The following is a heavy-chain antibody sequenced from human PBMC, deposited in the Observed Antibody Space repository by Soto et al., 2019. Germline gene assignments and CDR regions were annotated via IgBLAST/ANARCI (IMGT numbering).Heavy chain of an antibody. Sequence: EVQLLESGGGLVQPGGSLRLSCAASGFTFSSYAMSWVRQAPGKGLEWVSALSGRGGSTYDADSVEGRYTSSRDNNKNKLYVQLSSLGAEYTAVYDCERYGVVVGPDAMRRPPFDYWGQGTLVTVSS. CDR3: ERYGVVVGPDAMRRPPFDY. CDR2: LSGRGGST. V-gene: IGHV3-23*01. CDR1: GFTFSSYA. J-gene: IGHJ4*02. D-gene: IGHD2-2*01.